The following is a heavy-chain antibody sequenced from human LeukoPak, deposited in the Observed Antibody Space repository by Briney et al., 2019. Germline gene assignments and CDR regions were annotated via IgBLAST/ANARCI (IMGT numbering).Heavy chain of an antibody. CDR3: SQVVGYPPLVY. CDR2: IYSGGST. V-gene: IGHV3-53*01. J-gene: IGHJ4*02. CDR1: GFTVSSNY. D-gene: IGHD2-15*01. Sequence: GGSLRLSCAASGFTVSSNYMSWVRQAPGKGLEWVSVIYSGGSTYYADSVKGRFTISRDNSKNTLYLQMNSLRAEDTAVYYCSQVVGYPPLVYWGQGTLVTVPS.